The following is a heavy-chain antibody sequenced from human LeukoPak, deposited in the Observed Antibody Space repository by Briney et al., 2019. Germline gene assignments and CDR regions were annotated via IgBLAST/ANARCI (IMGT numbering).Heavy chain of an antibody. D-gene: IGHD3-16*01. CDR3: ARVWGSHTPAFDI. CDR1: GFTFSSYA. CDR2: ISDSYGST. J-gene: IGHJ3*02. Sequence: PGGSLRLSCAASGFTFSSYAMSWVRQAPGKGLEWVSAISDSYGSTYYIDSVKGRFTISRDNSKNTLYLQMNSLRAEDTAVYYCARVWGSHTPAFDIWGQGTMVTVSS. V-gene: IGHV3-23*01.